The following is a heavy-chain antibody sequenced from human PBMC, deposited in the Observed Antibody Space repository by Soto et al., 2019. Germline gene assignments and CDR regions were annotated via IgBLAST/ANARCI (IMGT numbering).Heavy chain of an antibody. CDR1: GGSVSSNSAA. V-gene: IGHV6-1*01. CDR2: TYYRSKWYN. D-gene: IGHD2-21*02. J-gene: IGHJ3*02. CDR3: ARRMVTSDPFDI. Sequence: SQTLSLTCAISGGSVSSNSAAWNWIRQSPSRGLEWLGRTYYRSKWYNDYAVSVKSRITINADTSKNQFSLHLNSVTPEDTAMYYCARRMVTSDPFDIWGQGTMVTVSS.